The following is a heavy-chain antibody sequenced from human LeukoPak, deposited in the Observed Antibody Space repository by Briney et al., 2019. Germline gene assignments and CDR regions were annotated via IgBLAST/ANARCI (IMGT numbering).Heavy chain of an antibody. CDR2: IYPGDSDT. CDR1: GYRFISYW. V-gene: IGHV5-51*01. J-gene: IGHJ6*03. Sequence: GESLKISCKGSGYRFISYWIGWVRQMPGKGLEWMGIIYPGDSDTRYSPSFQGQVTISADKSISTAYLQWSSLKASDTAMYYCARHKTYGSGSYYNYYYYMDVWGKGTTVTISS. D-gene: IGHD3-10*01. CDR3: ARHKTYGSGSYYNYYYYMDV.